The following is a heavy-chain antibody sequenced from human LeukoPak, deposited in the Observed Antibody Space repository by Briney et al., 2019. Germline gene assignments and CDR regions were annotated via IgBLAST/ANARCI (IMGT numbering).Heavy chain of an antibody. CDR2: ISSSSSYI. J-gene: IGHJ6*02. CDR1: GFTFSSYS. V-gene: IGHV3-21*01. D-gene: IGHD4-11*01. CDR3: AREDDDSNGIDV. Sequence: PGGSLRLSCAASGFTFSSYSMNWVRQAPGKGLEWVSSISSSSSYIYYADSMKGRFTISRDNSKNTLYLQMNSLRAEDAAVYYCAREDDDSNGIDVWGHGTTVTVSS.